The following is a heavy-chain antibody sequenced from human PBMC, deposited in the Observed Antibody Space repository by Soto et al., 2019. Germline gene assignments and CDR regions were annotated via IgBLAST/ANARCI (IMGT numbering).Heavy chain of an antibody. D-gene: IGHD4-17*01. J-gene: IGHJ6*03. CDR3: AKDQTTVTPAGYYYYYVDV. V-gene: IGHV3-30*18. CDR1: GFTFSSYG. Sequence: QVHLVESGGGVVQPGRSLRLSCAASGFTFSSYGMHWVRQAPGKGLEWVAVISYDGSNKYYADSVKGRFTISRDNSKNTLYLQMNSLRAEDTAVYYCAKDQTTVTPAGYYYYYVDVWGKGTTVAVSS. CDR2: ISYDGSNK.